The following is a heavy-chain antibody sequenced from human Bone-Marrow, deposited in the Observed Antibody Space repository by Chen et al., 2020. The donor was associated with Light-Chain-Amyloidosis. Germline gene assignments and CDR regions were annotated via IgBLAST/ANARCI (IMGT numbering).Heavy chain of an antibody. CDR1: GFTFSDYS. D-gene: IGHD1-1*01. J-gene: IGHJ6*02. V-gene: IGHV3-21*01. Sequence: EVQLVESGGGLVKPGGSLRLSCAASGFTFSDYSMNWVRQAPGKGLEWVSSISGASNDRYYADSVKGRLTSSRDNAKNSVYLQMNSLRTEDTAVYYCAREPTTDPLYYYGMDVWGQGSTVTVSS. CDR2: ISGASNDR. CDR3: AREPTTDPLYYYGMDV.